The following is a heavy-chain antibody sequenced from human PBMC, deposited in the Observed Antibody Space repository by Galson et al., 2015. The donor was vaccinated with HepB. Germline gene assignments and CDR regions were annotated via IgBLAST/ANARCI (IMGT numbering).Heavy chain of an antibody. V-gene: IGHV1-18*01. J-gene: IGHJ6*02. CDR2: ISAYNGNT. CDR1: GYTFTSYG. D-gene: IGHD3-10*01. CDR3: ARESDPMVRTNHGMDV. Sequence: SVKVSCKASGYTFTSYGISWVRQAPGQGLEWMGWISAYNGNTNYAQKLQGRVTMTTDTSTSTAYMELRSLRSDDTAVYYCARESDPMVRTNHGMDVWGQGTTVTVSS.